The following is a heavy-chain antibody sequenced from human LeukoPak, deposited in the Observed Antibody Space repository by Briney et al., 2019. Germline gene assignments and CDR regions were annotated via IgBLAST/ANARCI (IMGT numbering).Heavy chain of an antibody. Sequence: GASVKVSYKASGYSFISYGISWVRQAPGQGLEWMGWISPYNGNSKYTDKVQGRVSMTTDTSTSTAYMELRSLRSGDTAVYYCARGPAVVNWFDPWGQGSLVTVSS. CDR1: GYSFISYG. J-gene: IGHJ5*02. CDR2: ISPYNGNS. D-gene: IGHD3-22*01. CDR3: ARGPAVVNWFDP. V-gene: IGHV1-18*01.